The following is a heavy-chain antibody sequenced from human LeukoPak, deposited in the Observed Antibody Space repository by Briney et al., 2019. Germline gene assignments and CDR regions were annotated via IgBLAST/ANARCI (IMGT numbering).Heavy chain of an antibody. Sequence: GASVKVSCKASGYTFTSYYMHWVRQAPGQGLEWMGIINPSGGSTSYAQKFQGRVTMTRDMSTSTVYMELSSLGSEDTAVYYCARDRMGSGSYEEYNAFDIWGQGTMVTVSS. CDR3: ARDRMGSGSYEEYNAFDI. CDR2: INPSGGST. J-gene: IGHJ3*02. V-gene: IGHV1-46*01. D-gene: IGHD1-26*01. CDR1: GYTFTSYY.